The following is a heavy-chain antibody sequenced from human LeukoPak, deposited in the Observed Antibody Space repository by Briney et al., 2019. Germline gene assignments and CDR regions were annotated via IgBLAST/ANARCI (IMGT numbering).Heavy chain of an antibody. D-gene: IGHD3-10*01. Sequence: GGSLRLSCAASGFTFSSYSMNWVRQAPGKGLEWVSSISSSSSYIYYADSVKGRFTISRDNSKNTLYLQMNSLRAEDTAVYYCARDGLVRGVWDYYYGMDVWGQGTTVTVSS. CDR3: ARDGLVRGVWDYYYGMDV. V-gene: IGHV3-21*01. CDR1: GFTFSSYS. CDR2: ISSSSSYI. J-gene: IGHJ6*02.